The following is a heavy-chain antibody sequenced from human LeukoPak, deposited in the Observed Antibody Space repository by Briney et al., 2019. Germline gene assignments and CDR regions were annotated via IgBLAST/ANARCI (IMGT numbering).Heavy chain of an antibody. V-gene: IGHV3-7*01. CDR1: GFTFTNYW. D-gene: IGHD4-23*01. CDR2: IKQDRSEK. CDR3: ARVHYFYGGNSEVYFDY. Sequence: GGSLRLSRAASGFTFTNYWMSWVRQAPGKGLELVANIKQDRSEKYYVDSVKGRFTISRDNAKNSLYLQMNSLRAEDTAVYYCARVHYFYGGNSEVYFDYWGQGTLVTVSS. J-gene: IGHJ4*02.